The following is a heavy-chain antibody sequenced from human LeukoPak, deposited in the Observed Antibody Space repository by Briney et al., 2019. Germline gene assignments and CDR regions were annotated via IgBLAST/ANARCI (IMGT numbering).Heavy chain of an antibody. Sequence: GGSLRLSCAASGFTFGNYGMSWVRQAPGKGLEWVSSISGTSSYIYYADSVKGRFTISRDNAKNSLYLQMNRLRADDTAVYYCARELQLERLAFGKEGSAFDYWGQGTLVIVSS. CDR3: ARELQLERLAFGKEGSAFDY. CDR2: ISGTSSYI. J-gene: IGHJ4*02. D-gene: IGHD1-1*01. CDR1: GFTFGNYG. V-gene: IGHV3-21*01.